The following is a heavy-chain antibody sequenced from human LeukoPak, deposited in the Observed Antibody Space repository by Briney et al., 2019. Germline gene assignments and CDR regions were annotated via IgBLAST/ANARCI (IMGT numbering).Heavy chain of an antibody. Sequence: PGGSLRLSCAAFGFTFSSYGMHWVRQAPGKGLEWVAVIWYDGSNKYYADSVKGRFTISRDNSKNTLYLQMNSLRAEDTAVYYCARDPTYYYDSSGYLAAGGFDYWGQGTLVTVSS. D-gene: IGHD3-22*01. V-gene: IGHV3-33*01. J-gene: IGHJ4*02. CDR3: ARDPTYYYDSSGYLAAGGFDY. CDR1: GFTFSSYG. CDR2: IWYDGSNK.